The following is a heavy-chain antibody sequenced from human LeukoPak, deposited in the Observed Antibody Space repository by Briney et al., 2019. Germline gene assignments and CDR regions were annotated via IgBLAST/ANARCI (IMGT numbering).Heavy chain of an antibody. CDR3: AKGMSSGWYLVSDY. Sequence: TGRSLRLSCAASGFTFRSYGMHWVRQAPGKGLEWVAVISYDGSNKYYADSVKGRFTISRDNSKNTLYLQMNSLRAEDTAVYYCAKGMSSGWYLVSDYWGQGTLVTVSS. J-gene: IGHJ4*02. CDR2: ISYDGSNK. D-gene: IGHD6-19*01. CDR1: GFTFRSYG. V-gene: IGHV3-30*18.